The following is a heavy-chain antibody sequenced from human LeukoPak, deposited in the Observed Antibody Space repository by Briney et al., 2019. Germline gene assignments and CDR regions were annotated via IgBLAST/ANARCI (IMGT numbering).Heavy chain of an antibody. CDR1: GGSISSYY. CDR2: IYYSGST. V-gene: IGHV4-59*01. Sequence: SETLSLTRTVSGGSISSYYWSWIRQPPGKGLEWIGYIYYSGSTNYNPSLKSRVTISVDTSKNQFSLKLSSVTAADTAVYYCAGAGDGYNFGDFDWWGQGTLVTVSS. CDR3: AGAGDGYNFGDFDW. J-gene: IGHJ4*02. D-gene: IGHD5-24*01.